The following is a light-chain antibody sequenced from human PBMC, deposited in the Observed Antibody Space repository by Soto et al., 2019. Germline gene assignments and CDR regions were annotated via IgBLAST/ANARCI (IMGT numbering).Light chain of an antibody. CDR1: QSVSSK. V-gene: IGKV3-15*01. J-gene: IGKJ1*01. Sequence: EIWMTQSPATLSVSPGESATLSCRASQSVSSKLAWYQRKPGQAPRLLIYDASTRATGIPASLSGSGSGAEFTLTISSMKSEDFAVYYCLQYHYWWTFGHGTKVDIK. CDR2: DAS. CDR3: LQYHYWWT.